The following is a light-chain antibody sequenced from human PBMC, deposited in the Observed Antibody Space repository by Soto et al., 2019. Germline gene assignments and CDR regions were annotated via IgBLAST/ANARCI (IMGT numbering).Light chain of an antibody. CDR3: QQYAHSPWT. Sequence: IVMTQSPATLSVSPGERATLSCRASQSVGSNLAWYQQKPGQAPRLLIYGASSRATGIPDRFSGSGSGTDFTLTISRLEPEDFALYYCQQYAHSPWTFGQGTKVDI. CDR1: QSVGSN. J-gene: IGKJ1*01. V-gene: IGKV3-20*01. CDR2: GAS.